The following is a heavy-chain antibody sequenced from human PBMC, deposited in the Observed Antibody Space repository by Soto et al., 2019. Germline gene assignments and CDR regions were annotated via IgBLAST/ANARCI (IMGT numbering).Heavy chain of an antibody. Sequence: DSVKVYFKASGYPFTSYGISLVRQAPGQGLEWMGWISAYNGNTNYAQKLQGRVTMTTDTSTSTAYMELRSLRSDDTAVYYCARDGGERKNWFDPWGQGTLVTVSS. D-gene: IGHD2-15*01. CDR3: ARDGGERKNWFDP. CDR1: GYPFTSYG. V-gene: IGHV1-18*04. CDR2: ISAYNGNT. J-gene: IGHJ5*02.